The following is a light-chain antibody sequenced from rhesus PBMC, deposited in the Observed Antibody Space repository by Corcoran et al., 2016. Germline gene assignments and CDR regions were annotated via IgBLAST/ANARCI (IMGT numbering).Light chain of an antibody. J-gene: IGKJ1*01. CDR1: QSVGSS. CDR2: GAS. Sequence: ETVVTQSPATLSLSPGERATLSCRASQSVGSSLAWYQQKPVQAPRLLIYGASSRATGIPDRFSGSGSGTDFTLTISSLEPEDVGVYYCQQSSNLWTFGQGTKVEIK. CDR3: QQSSNLWT. V-gene: IGKV3-24*04.